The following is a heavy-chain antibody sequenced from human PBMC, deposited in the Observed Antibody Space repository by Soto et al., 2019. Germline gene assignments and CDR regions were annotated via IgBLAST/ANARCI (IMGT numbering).Heavy chain of an antibody. V-gene: IGHV4-31*03. CDR2: IYYSGST. CDR1: GGSISSGGYY. D-gene: IGHD4-17*01. Sequence: SETLSLTCTVSGGSISSGGYYWSWIRQHPGKGLEWIGYIYYSGSTYYNPSLKSRVTISVGTSKNQFSLKLSSVTAADTAVYYCASSLHDYGDYYWFDPWGQGTLVTVSS. J-gene: IGHJ5*02. CDR3: ASSLHDYGDYYWFDP.